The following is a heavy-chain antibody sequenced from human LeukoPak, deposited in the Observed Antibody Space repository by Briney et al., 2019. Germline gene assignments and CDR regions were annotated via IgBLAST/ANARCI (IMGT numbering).Heavy chain of an antibody. CDR2: ISSSSSYI. D-gene: IGHD1-1*01. J-gene: IGHJ4*02. Sequence: GGSLRLSCAASGFTFSSYSMNWVRQAPGKGLEWVSSISSSSSYIYYADSVKGRFTISRDNSKNTLYLQMNSLRAEDTAVYYCAKDVSGWTGTGFDYWGQGTLVTVSS. CDR1: GFTFSSYS. CDR3: AKDVSGWTGTGFDY. V-gene: IGHV3-21*04.